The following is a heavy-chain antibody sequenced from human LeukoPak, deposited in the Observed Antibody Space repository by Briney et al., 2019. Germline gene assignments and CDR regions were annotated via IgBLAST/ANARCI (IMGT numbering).Heavy chain of an antibody. Sequence: PGGSLRLSCAASGFTFSSYWMSWGRQAPGKGLEWVANIKQDGSEKYYVDSVKVRFTISRDNAKNSLYLQMNSLRAEDTAVYYCASETSCHKYWGQGTLVTVSS. CDR2: IKQDGSEK. CDR1: GFTFSSYW. J-gene: IGHJ4*02. CDR3: ASETSCHKY. V-gene: IGHV3-7*01. D-gene: IGHD2-2*01.